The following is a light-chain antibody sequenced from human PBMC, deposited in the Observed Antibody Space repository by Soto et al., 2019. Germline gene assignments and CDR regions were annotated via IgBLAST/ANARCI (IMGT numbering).Light chain of an antibody. CDR1: SSDVGGYPY. CDR3: SSYGSTSTRYV. Sequence: QSALTQPASVSGSPGQSITISCTGTSSDVGGYPYVSWYQQHLGKAPKVIIYEVSHRPSGVSDRFSGSKSGNTASLTISGLQAEDAGDYFCSSYGSTSTRYVFGTGTKVTVL. V-gene: IGLV2-14*01. J-gene: IGLJ1*01. CDR2: EVS.